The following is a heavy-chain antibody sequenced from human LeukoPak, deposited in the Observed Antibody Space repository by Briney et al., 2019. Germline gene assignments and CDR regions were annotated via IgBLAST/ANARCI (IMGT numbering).Heavy chain of an antibody. CDR1: GFTVSSNY. V-gene: IGHV3-53*01. CDR3: ARKPGYYYGMDV. J-gene: IGHJ6*04. CDR2: IYSGGST. Sequence: GGSLRLSCAASGFTVSSNYMSWVRPAPGKGLEWVSVIYSGGSTYYADSVKGRFTISRDNSKNTLYLQMNSLRAEDTAVYYCARKPGYYYGMDVWGKGTTVTVSS.